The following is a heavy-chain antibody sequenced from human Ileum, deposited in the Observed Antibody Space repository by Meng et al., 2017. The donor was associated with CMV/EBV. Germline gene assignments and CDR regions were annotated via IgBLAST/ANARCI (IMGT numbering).Heavy chain of an antibody. CDR2: IRYDGSNK. V-gene: IGHV3-30*02. CDR1: GFTFSSYG. D-gene: IGHD3-22*01. J-gene: IGHJ6*02. Sequence: GESLKISCAASGFTFSSYGMHWVRQAPGKGLEWVAFIRYDGSNKYYADSVKGRFTISRDNSKNTLFLQMNSLRAEDTAVYCCARSKVGNFYDSSPYHDYYYNMDVWGQGTTVTVSS. CDR3: ARSKVGNFYDSSPYHDYYYNMDV.